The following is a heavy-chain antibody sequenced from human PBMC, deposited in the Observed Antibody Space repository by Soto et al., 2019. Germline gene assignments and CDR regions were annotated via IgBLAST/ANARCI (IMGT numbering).Heavy chain of an antibody. CDR3: ARGRSGVGTDWFDP. CDR2: MHQSGTT. J-gene: IGHJ5*02. D-gene: IGHD3-3*01. CDR1: VGSFNTYY. Sequence: SKTLSLTCAVYVGSFNTYYWSWIRQSPGKGLGWIGEMHQSGTTNYNPSLKSRGTISVDTSKIQFSLSLRSVTAADTAVYYCARGRSGVGTDWFDPWGQGTLVTVS. V-gene: IGHV4-34*01.